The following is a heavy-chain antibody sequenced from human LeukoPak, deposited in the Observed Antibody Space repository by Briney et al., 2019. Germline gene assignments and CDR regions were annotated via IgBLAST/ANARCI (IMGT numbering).Heavy chain of an antibody. CDR2: INHSGST. Sequence: SETLSLTCAVYGGSFSGYYWSWIRQPPGNELEWIGEINHSGSTNYNPSLKSRVTISVDTSKNQFSLKLSSVTAADTAVYYCARAAPNVIVVVPAARDFDYWGQGTLVTVSS. CDR1: GGSFSGYY. J-gene: IGHJ4*02. CDR3: ARAAPNVIVVVPAARDFDY. D-gene: IGHD2-2*01. V-gene: IGHV4-34*01.